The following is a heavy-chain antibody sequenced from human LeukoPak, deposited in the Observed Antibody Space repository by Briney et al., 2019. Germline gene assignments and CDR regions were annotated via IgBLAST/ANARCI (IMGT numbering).Heavy chain of an antibody. V-gene: IGHV3-23*01. CDR2: ISGNSDTT. CDR1: GFTFSNYG. CDR3: AKEGIKESPREFDY. J-gene: IGHJ4*02. D-gene: IGHD1-26*01. Sequence: GGSRRLSCAASGFTFSNYGMNWVRQAPGKGLEWVSVISGNSDTTYYTDSVKGRFTISRDNSKNTLYLQMNSLRVEDTAVYYCAKEGIKESPREFDYWGQGSLVTVSS.